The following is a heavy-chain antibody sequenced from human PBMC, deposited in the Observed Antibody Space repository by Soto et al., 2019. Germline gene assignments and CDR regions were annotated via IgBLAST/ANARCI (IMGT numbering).Heavy chain of an antibody. V-gene: IGHV1-69*01. D-gene: IGHD6-13*01. Sequence: QVQLVQSGAEVKKPGSSVKVSCKASGGTFSSYAISWVRQAPGQGLEWMGGIIPIFGTANYAQKFQGRVTITADESTSTAYMELSSLRSEDTAVYYCARGGRIAAADYYYYGMDVWGQGTTVTVS. J-gene: IGHJ6*02. CDR2: IIPIFGTA. CDR3: ARGGRIAAADYYYYGMDV. CDR1: GGTFSSYA.